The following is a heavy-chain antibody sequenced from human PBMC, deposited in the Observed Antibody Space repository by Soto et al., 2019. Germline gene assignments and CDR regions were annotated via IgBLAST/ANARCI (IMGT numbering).Heavy chain of an antibody. V-gene: IGHV4-31*03. Sequence: SETLSLTCTVSGGSISSGGYYWSWIRQHPGKGLEWIGYIYYSGSTYYNPSLKSRVTISVDTSKNQFSLKLSSVTAADAAVYYCARVNGVVPAYMDVWGQGTTVTVSS. D-gene: IGHD2-2*01. CDR1: GGSISSGGYY. CDR3: ARVNGVVPAYMDV. CDR2: IYYSGST. J-gene: IGHJ6*03.